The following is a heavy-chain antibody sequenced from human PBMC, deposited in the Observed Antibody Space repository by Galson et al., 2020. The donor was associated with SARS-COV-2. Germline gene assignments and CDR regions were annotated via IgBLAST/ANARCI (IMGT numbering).Heavy chain of an antibody. CDR1: GYNFPAYS. V-gene: IGHV1-18*01. Sequence: ASVKVSCRASGYNFPAYSVSWVRQAPGQGLEWMGWSSAYNGDTNYAQKFQGRVTLTTDTSTNTAYMELQNLRPDDTGVYYCAGPVPYCTSAFCYLRFWGQGTLVTVSS. CDR3: AGPVPYCTSAFCYLRF. CDR2: SSAYNGDT. J-gene: IGHJ4*02. D-gene: IGHD2-15*01.